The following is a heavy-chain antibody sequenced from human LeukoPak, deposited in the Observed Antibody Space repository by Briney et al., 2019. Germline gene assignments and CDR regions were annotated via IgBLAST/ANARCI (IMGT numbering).Heavy chain of an antibody. Sequence: PSETLSLTCTVSGGSISSYYWSWIRQPPGKGREGMVYIYYSVSTNYNPSLKSRVTISLDTYKNHFSLKPRSVTAADTAVYYCAVYTSRGGFDSWGQGTLVTVSS. D-gene: IGHD2-2*01. CDR1: GGSISSYY. V-gene: IGHV4-59*08. CDR2: IYYSVST. CDR3: AVYTSRGGFDS. J-gene: IGHJ4*02.